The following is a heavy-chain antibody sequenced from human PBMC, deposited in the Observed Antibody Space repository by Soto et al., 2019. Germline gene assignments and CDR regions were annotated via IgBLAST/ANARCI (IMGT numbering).Heavy chain of an antibody. D-gene: IGHD1-1*01. CDR3: TRAESPNNAYFFDY. CDR1: GFTFGNYA. CDR2: IRNQTYSGAT. Sequence: GGSLRLSCTASGFTFGNYAINWVRQAPGKGLEWVGLIRNQTYSGATDSAASMKGRFTIARDDSNNIAYLQMNSLKTEDSAVYYCTRAESPNNAYFFDYWGQGTLVTVSS. J-gene: IGHJ4*02. V-gene: IGHV3-49*04.